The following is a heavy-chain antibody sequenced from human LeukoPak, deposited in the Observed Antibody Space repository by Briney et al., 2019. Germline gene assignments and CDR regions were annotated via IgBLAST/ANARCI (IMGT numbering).Heavy chain of an antibody. CDR3: ARGSTGTKGVDY. Sequence: GGSLRLSCEASGFTFSSYWMSWVRQAPGKGLEWVANIKQDGSEKYYVDSVKGRFTISRDNAKNSLYLQMNSLRAEDTAVYYCARGSTGTKGVDYWGQGTLVTVSS. CDR2: IKQDGSEK. J-gene: IGHJ4*02. CDR1: GFTFSSYW. V-gene: IGHV3-7*01. D-gene: IGHD1-7*01.